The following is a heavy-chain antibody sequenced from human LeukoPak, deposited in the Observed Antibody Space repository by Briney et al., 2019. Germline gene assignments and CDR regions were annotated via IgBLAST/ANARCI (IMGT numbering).Heavy chain of an antibody. CDR1: GYTLTGYY. J-gene: IGHJ3*02. D-gene: IGHD3-22*01. CDR2: INPNSGGT. Sequence: ASVKVSCKASGYTLTGYYMHWVRQAPGQGLEWMGWINPNSGGTNYAQKFQGRVTMTRDTSISTAYMELSGLRSEDTAVYYCARGREVVYDSSGYYACAFDIWGQGTMVTVSS. V-gene: IGHV1-2*02. CDR3: ARGREVVYDSSGYYACAFDI.